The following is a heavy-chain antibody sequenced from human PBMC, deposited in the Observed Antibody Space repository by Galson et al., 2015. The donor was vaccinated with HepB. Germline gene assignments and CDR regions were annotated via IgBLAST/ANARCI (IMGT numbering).Heavy chain of an antibody. CDR3: ARSRGRRGVDPQAYYVDY. CDR2: ISTGSSTK. Sequence: SLRLSCAASGFTFSSYGMSWVRQAPGKGLEWVSYISTGSSTKYYADSVKGRLTISRDNAKGSLYLQLNSLRDEDTAVYYCARSRGRRGVDPQAYYVDYWGQGTLVTVSS. CDR1: GFTFSSYG. V-gene: IGHV3-48*02. D-gene: IGHD3-10*01. J-gene: IGHJ4*02.